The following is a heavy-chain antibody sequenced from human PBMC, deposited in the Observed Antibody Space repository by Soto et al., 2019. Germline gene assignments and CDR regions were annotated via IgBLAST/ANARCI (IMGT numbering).Heavy chain of an antibody. J-gene: IGHJ6*02. Sequence: EVQLVESGGGLVKPGGSLRLSCAASGFTFSSYSMNWVRQAPGKGLEWVSSISCSTSYIYYADSVKGRFTISRDNAKNSLYLQMNSRRAEDTAVYYCARVVDYCYPYYYYGMDVWGQGTTVTVSS. V-gene: IGHV3-21*01. CDR2: ISCSTSYI. D-gene: IGHD2-15*01. CDR3: ARVVDYCYPYYYYGMDV. CDR1: GFTFSSYS.